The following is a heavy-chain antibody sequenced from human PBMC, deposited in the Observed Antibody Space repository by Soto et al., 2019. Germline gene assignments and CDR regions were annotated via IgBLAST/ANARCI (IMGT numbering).Heavy chain of an antibody. Sequence: GGSLRLSCAASGFTFSSYWMSWVRQAPGKGLEWVANIKQDGSEKYYVDSVKGRFTISRDNAKNSLYLQMNSLRAEDTAVYYCARDPYCSGGSCYSIFFDYWGQGTLVTVSS. J-gene: IGHJ4*02. CDR3: ARDPYCSGGSCYSIFFDY. V-gene: IGHV3-7*03. CDR1: GFTFSSYW. CDR2: IKQDGSEK. D-gene: IGHD2-15*01.